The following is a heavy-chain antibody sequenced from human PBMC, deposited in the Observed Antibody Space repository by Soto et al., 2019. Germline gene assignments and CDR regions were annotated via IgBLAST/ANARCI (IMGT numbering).Heavy chain of an antibody. CDR3: VMVDNYVTPTPQDV. Sequence: QVQLVQSGDEVKKPGASVKVSCKASGYIFVNYGIAWVRQAPGQGLEWMGWISPYTGNTHSATKVQGRLTMTTDTSTSTAHMDLGSLRSDDTAVYYCVMVDNYVTPTPQDVWGQGTTVTVS. CDR2: ISPYTGNT. V-gene: IGHV1-18*01. D-gene: IGHD3-16*01. CDR1: GYIFVNYG. J-gene: IGHJ6*02.